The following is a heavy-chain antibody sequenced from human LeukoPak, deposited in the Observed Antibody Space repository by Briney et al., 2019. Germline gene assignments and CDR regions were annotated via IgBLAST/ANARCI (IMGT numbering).Heavy chain of an antibody. CDR2: ISGSGGST. J-gene: IGHJ4*02. CDR3: AKDIYGDYGGLDY. CDR1: GFTFGSNA. Sequence: GGSLRLSCAASGFTFGSNALTWVRQAPGKGLEWVSTISGSGGSTYYADSVKGRFTISRDTAKSTLSLQMNSLRAEDTAVYYCAKDIYGDYGGLDYWGQGTLVTVSS. V-gene: IGHV3-23*01. D-gene: IGHD4-17*01.